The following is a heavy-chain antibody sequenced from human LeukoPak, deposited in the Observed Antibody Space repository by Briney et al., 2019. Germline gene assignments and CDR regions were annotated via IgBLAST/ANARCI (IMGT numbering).Heavy chain of an antibody. J-gene: IGHJ4*02. V-gene: IGHV3-74*01. Sequence: AGGSLRLSCAASGFTLSSYWMHWVRQAPRKGLVWVSRINTDGSSASYADSVKGRFTISRDNAKNSLYLQMNSLRAEDTAVYYCARDRGYCTNGVCYLVGVYWGQGTLVTVSS. CDR3: ARDRGYCTNGVCYLVGVY. CDR2: INTDGSSA. D-gene: IGHD2-8*01. CDR1: GFTLSSYW.